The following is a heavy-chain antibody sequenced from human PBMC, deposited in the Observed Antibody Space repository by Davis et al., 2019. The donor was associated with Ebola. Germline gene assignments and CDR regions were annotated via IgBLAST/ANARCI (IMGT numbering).Heavy chain of an antibody. D-gene: IGHD6-13*01. CDR2: ISSSGGNS. J-gene: IGHJ4*02. V-gene: IGHV3-23*01. CDR1: GVTFRNYV. Sequence: PGGSLRLSCAVSGVTFRNYVMSWVRQAPGKGLEWVSSISSSGGNSFYMDSVKGRFYIDRDNSKNTVHLQMHRLRAEDTAVYYCARDPASGYSSSWTPFDYWGQGTLVTV. CDR3: ARDPASGYSSSWTPFDY.